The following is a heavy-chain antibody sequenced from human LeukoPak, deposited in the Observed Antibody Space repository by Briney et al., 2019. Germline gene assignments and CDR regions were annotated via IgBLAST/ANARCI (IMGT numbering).Heavy chain of an antibody. D-gene: IGHD6-13*01. CDR1: AVNFSDYH. CDR2: ITDDGTDK. V-gene: IGHV3-30*18. J-gene: IGHJ4*02. CDR3: AKVGGRSWFYFDS. Sequence: GGSLRLSCAGSAVNFSDYHMDWVRQAPGKGLEWVAVITDDGTDKYYRDSVKGRFSVSRDNSKNTLYLQMNTLRPEDTAIYFCAKVGGRSWFYFDSWGQGTVVTVSS.